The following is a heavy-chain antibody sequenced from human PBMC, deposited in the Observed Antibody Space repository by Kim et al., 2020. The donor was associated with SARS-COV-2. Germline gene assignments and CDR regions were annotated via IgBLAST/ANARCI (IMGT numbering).Heavy chain of an antibody. Sequence: PSLKGRVYVSVDTSKNQISLKLSSVTAADTAVYYCARDKLSDFHGAIQYWGQGTLVTVSS. CDR3: ARDKLSDFHGAIQY. J-gene: IGHJ1*01. V-gene: IGHV4-34*01. D-gene: IGHD1-26*01.